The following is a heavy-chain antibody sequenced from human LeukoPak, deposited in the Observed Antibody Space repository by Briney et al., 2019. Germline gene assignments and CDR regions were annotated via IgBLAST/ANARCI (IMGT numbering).Heavy chain of an antibody. V-gene: IGHV4-39*01. D-gene: IGHD5/OR15-5a*01. CDR2: IRYSGST. Sequence: PSETLSLTCTVSGGSISSYFWGWIRRPPGKGLEWIGSIRYSGSTYYNPSLKSRVTISVDTSKNQFSLNLSSLTAADTAVYYCATSDTVSTYNWFDPWGQGTLVTVS. CDR3: ATSDTVSTYNWFDP. J-gene: IGHJ5*02. CDR1: GGSISSYF.